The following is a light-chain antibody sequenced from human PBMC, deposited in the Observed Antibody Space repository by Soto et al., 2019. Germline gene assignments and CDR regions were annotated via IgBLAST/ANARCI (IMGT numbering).Light chain of an antibody. CDR1: QSVSGE. Sequence: EIVMMQSPAILSVSPGERATLSCRTSQSVSGELAWYQQKPGQAPMLLIYRTSIRATGVPARFSGSGSGTDFTLTIYSLQSEDFAVYYCQQYDRWPPWTFGQGTKVEIK. CDR2: RTS. CDR3: QQYDRWPPWT. V-gene: IGKV3-15*01. J-gene: IGKJ1*01.